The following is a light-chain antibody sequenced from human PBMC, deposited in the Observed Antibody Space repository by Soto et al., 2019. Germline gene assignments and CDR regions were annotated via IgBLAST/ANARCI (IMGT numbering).Light chain of an antibody. CDR3: AAWDDSLNGLV. CDR1: SSNIGSNT. Sequence: QSVLTQPPSASGTPGQRVTISCSGSSSNIGSNTVKWYQHLPGTAPKLLIYTNSQRPSGVPDRFSGSKSGTSASLAISGLQSEGEADYYCAAWDDSLNGLVFGTGTKVTVL. CDR2: TNS. V-gene: IGLV1-44*01. J-gene: IGLJ1*01.